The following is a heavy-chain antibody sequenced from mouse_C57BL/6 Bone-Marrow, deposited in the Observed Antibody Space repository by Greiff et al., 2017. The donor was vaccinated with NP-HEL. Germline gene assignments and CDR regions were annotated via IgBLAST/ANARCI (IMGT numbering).Heavy chain of an antibody. CDR3: ARSGNSCWYFDV. J-gene: IGHJ1*03. Sequence: VQLQQSGAELVRPGTSVKVSCKASGYAFTNYLIEWVKQRPGQGLEWIGVINPGSGGTNYNEKFKGKATLTADKSTSTADMQLSSLTSEDSAVYYWARSGNSCWYFDVGGTGTTVTVSS. CDR2: INPGSGGT. CDR1: GYAFTNYL. V-gene: IGHV1-54*01. D-gene: IGHD3-2*02.